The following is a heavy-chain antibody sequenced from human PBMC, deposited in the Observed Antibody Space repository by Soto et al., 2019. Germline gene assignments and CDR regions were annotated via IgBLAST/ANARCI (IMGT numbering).Heavy chain of an antibody. Sequence: QVQLQESGPGLVKPSQTLSLTCTVSGGSISSGDYYWSWIRQPPGKGLEWIGYIYYSGSTYYNPSLKSRVTISVDTSKNQFSLKLSSVTAADTAVYYCARETDWNPSYYYYGMDVWGRGTTVTVSS. CDR1: GGSISSGDYY. D-gene: IGHD1-1*01. CDR3: ARETDWNPSYYYYGMDV. CDR2: IYYSGST. J-gene: IGHJ6*02. V-gene: IGHV4-30-4*01.